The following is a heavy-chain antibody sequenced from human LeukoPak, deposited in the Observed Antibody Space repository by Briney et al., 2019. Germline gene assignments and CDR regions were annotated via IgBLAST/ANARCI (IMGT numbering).Heavy chain of an antibody. CDR2: INPSGGST. V-gene: IGHV1-46*01. J-gene: IGHJ6*03. D-gene: IGHD3-3*01. CDR3: AREAGAIFGVVIPNYYYYVDV. Sequence: ASVKVSCKASGYTFTSYYMHWVRQAPGQGLEWMGIINPSGGSTSYAQKFQGRVTMTRDMSTSTVYMELSSLRSEDTAVYYCAREAGAIFGVVIPNYYYYVDVWGKGTTVTVSS. CDR1: GYTFTSYY.